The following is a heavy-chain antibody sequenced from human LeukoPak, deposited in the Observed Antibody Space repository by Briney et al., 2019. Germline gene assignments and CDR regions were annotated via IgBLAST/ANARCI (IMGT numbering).Heavy chain of an antibody. CDR2: IKQDGSEK. V-gene: IGHV3-7*01. J-gene: IGHJ3*02. Sequence: GGSLRLSCAASGFTFSSYPLNWVRQAPGKGLEWVANIKQDGSEKYYVDSVKGRFTISRDNAKNSLYLQMNSLRAEDTAVYYCARDGTTDDAFDIWGQGTMVTVSS. CDR1: GFTFSSYP. D-gene: IGHD1-1*01. CDR3: ARDGTTDDAFDI.